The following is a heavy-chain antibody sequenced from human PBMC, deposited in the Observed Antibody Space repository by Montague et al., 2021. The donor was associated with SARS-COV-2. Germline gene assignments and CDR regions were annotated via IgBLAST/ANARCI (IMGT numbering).Heavy chain of an antibody. CDR1: GGSLSGYY. V-gene: IGHV4-34*01. D-gene: IGHD2-2*01. Sequence: SETLSLTCAVYGGSLSGYYWSWIRQPPGEGLEWIAEISHSGSTSYNPSLKSRVTISVDTSKNQFSPKLSSATAADTAVYYCVRVPYRLLVVPRYYGMDVWGQGTTVTVSS. J-gene: IGHJ6*02. CDR3: VRVPYRLLVVPRYYGMDV. CDR2: ISHSGST.